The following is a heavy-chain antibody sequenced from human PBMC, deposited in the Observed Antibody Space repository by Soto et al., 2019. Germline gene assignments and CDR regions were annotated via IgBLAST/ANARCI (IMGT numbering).Heavy chain of an antibody. J-gene: IGHJ5*02. V-gene: IGHV4-61*08. CDR2: MYFGGSF. CDR1: GGSISSGGYS. CDR3: ARSYYDSTGFAVDP. Sequence: PSETLSLTCAVSGGSISSGGYSWSWIRQPPGKGLEWIGFMYFGGSFNYNPSLTSRVTLSVETSKNQFSMRVTSVTAADTAVYYCARSYYDSTGFAVDPWGQGTLVTVSS. D-gene: IGHD3-22*01.